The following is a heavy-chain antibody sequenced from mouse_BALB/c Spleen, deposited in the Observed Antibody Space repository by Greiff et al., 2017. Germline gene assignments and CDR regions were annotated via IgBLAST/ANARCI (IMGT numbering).Heavy chain of an antibody. J-gene: IGHJ4*01. CDR3: ARELRLQGYYAMDY. V-gene: IGHV3-2*02. Sequence: EVKLMESGPGLVKPSQSLSLTCTVTGYSFTSYYAWNWIRQFPGNQLEWMGYISYSGSTSYNPSLKSRISITRDKSKNQFFLQLNSVTTEDTATYYCARELRLQGYYAMDYWGQGTSVTVSS. CDR2: ISYSGST. CDR1: GYSFTSYYA. D-gene: IGHD1-2*01.